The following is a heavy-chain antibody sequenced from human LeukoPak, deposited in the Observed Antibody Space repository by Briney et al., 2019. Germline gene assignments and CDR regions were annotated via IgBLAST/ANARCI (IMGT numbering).Heavy chain of an antibody. V-gene: IGHV1-46*01. Sequence: ASVKVSCKASGYTFTRYYMHGVRQAPGKGLEWRGIINPRGGSTNYAQKFQGRVTMTRDTSTNTVYMELSSLRSEDTAVYYCARGPSITMVRGGQWYYYMDVWGKGTTVTISS. CDR3: ARGPSITMVRGGQWYYYMDV. J-gene: IGHJ6*03. CDR1: GYTFTRYY. D-gene: IGHD3-10*01. CDR2: INPRGGST.